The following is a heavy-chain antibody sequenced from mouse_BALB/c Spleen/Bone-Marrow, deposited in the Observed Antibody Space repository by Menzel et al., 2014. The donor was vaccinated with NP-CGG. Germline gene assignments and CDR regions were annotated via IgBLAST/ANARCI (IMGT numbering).Heavy chain of an antibody. CDR3: ARVITWYFDV. J-gene: IGHJ1*01. D-gene: IGHD2-4*01. Sequence: VMLVESGGGLVKPGGSLKLSCAASGFTFSSYAMSWVRQTPEKRLEWVATISSGGSYTYYPDSVKGRFTISRDNAKNXLYLQMSSLRSEDTAMYYCARVITWYFDVWGAGTTVTVSS. V-gene: IGHV5-9-1*01. CDR2: ISSGGSYT. CDR1: GFTFSSYA.